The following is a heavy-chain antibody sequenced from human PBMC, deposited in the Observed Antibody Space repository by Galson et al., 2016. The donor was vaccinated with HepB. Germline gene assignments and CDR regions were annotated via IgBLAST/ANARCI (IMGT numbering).Heavy chain of an antibody. CDR1: RFTFSSHS. D-gene: IGHD6-13*01. CDR2: IGGSGSTI. V-gene: IGHV3-48*03. J-gene: IGHJ4*02. Sequence: SLRLSCAVSRFTFSSHSMNWVRQAPGRGLEWVSYIGGSGSTIYYADSVKGRFTISRDNAKNSLYLQISSLRAEDTALYYCARWSAAWDYWGQGIMVTVSS. CDR3: ARWSAAWDY.